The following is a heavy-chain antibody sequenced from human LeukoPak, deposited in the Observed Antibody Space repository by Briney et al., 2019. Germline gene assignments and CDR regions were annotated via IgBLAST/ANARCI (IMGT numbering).Heavy chain of an antibody. CDR2: IYYSGST. V-gene: IGHV4-59*08. J-gene: IGHJ2*01. CDR1: GGSISSYY. CDR3: ARAFRARYFDL. Sequence: KPSETLSLTCTVSGGSISSYYWSWIRQPPGKGLEWIGYIYYSGSTNYNPSLKSRVTISVDTSKNQFSLKLSSVTAADTAVYYCARAFRARYFDLWGRGTLVTVSS. D-gene: IGHD2/OR15-2a*01.